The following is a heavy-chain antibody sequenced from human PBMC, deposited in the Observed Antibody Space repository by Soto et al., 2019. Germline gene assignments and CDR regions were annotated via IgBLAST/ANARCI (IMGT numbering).Heavy chain of an antibody. CDR2: ISSSSYTI. CDR1: GFTFNTYN. CDR3: AREISLSAGSYFDY. V-gene: IGHV3-48*02. D-gene: IGHD3-10*01. J-gene: IGHJ4*02. Sequence: GGSLRLSCTASGFTFNTYNMNWVRQAPGKGPEWVSYISSSSYTIKYADSVEGRFTVSRDNGKKSLYLQMNSLRDEDTAVYFCAREISLSAGSYFDYWGQGTLVTVSS.